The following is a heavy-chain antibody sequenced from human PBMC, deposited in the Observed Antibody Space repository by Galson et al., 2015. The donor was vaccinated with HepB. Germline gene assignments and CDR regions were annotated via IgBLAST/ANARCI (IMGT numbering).Heavy chain of an antibody. Sequence: SLRLSCAASGFTFSSYWMSWVRQAPGKGLEWVANIKQDGSEKYYVDSVKGRFTISRDNAKNSLYLQMNSLRAEDTAVYYCAREMAFSNIVVVPAPTNTNDYWGQGTPVTVSS. V-gene: IGHV3-7*01. CDR2: IKQDGSEK. J-gene: IGHJ4*02. D-gene: IGHD2-2*01. CDR3: AREMAFSNIVVVPAPTNTNDY. CDR1: GFTFSSYW.